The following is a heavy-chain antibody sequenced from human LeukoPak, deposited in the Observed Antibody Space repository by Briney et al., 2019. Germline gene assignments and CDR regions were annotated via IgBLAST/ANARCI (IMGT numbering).Heavy chain of an antibody. J-gene: IGHJ6*02. CDR3: AKDGGNYCSSTSCFMRGMDV. V-gene: IGHV3-30*18. D-gene: IGHD2-2*01. CDR2: ISYDGSNK. CDR1: GFTFSSYG. Sequence: GGSLRLSCAASGFTFSSYGMRWVRQAPGKGRERVAVISYDGSNKYYADSVKGRFTISRDNSKNTLDLQMNSLRAEHTAVYYCAKDGGNYCSSTSCFMRGMDVWGQGTTVTVSS.